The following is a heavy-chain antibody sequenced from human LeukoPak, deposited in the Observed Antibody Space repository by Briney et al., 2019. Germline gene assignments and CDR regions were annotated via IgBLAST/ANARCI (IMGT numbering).Heavy chain of an antibody. Sequence: SKTLSLTCAVYGGSFSGYYWSWIRQPPGKGLEWIGEINHSGSTNYNPSLKSRVTISLDTSKNQFSLKLTSVTAADTAVYYCARLWSTDCSGGSCPHQPNYWGQGTLVTVSS. V-gene: IGHV4-34*01. CDR3: ARLWSTDCSGGSCPHQPNY. D-gene: IGHD2-15*01. CDR1: GGSFSGYY. CDR2: INHSGST. J-gene: IGHJ4*02.